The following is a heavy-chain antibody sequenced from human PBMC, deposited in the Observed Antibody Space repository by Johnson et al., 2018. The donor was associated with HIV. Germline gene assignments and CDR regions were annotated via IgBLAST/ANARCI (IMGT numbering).Heavy chain of an antibody. J-gene: IGHJ3*02. D-gene: IGHD3-10*01. CDR1: GFTFSSYG. CDR2: ISYDGRTK. V-gene: IGHV3-33*05. CDR3: AKDLNYGSGPVDI. Sequence: QEKLVESGGGVAQPGGSLRLSCVASGFTFSSYGMHWVRQAPGKGLEWVAVISYDGRTKYYADSVKGRFTISRDNSKNTLYLQMNSLRAEDTAVYYCAKDLNYGSGPVDIWGQGTMVTVSS.